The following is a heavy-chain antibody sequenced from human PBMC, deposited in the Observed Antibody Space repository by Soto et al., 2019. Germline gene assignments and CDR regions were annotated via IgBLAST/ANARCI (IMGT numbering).Heavy chain of an antibody. J-gene: IGHJ6*02. CDR2: IWYDGSNK. Sequence: GGSLRLSCAASGFTFSSYGMHWVRQAPGKGLEWVAVIWYDGSNKYYADSVKGRFTISRDNSENTLYLQMNSLRAEDTAVYYCARAELQWQGDTAMVQAYYYGMDVWGQGTTVTVSS. D-gene: IGHD5-18*01. CDR3: ARAELQWQGDTAMVQAYYYGMDV. CDR1: GFTFSSYG. V-gene: IGHV3-33*01.